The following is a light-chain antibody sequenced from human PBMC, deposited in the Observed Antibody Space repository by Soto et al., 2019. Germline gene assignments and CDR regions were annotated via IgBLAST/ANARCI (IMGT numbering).Light chain of an antibody. V-gene: IGLV2-14*01. CDR2: DVS. Sequence: QSALTQPASASGSPGQSVTISCTGTSSDVGGYNYVSWYQQHPGKAPKLMIYDVSNRPSGVSNRFSGSKSGNTASLTISGHQAEDEADNYCSSYTSSSTYVFGTGTKLTVL. J-gene: IGLJ1*01. CDR3: SSYTSSSTYV. CDR1: SSDVGGYNY.